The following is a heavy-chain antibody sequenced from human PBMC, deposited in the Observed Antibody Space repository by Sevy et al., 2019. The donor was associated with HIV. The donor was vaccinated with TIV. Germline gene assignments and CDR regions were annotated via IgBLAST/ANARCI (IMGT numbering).Heavy chain of an antibody. CDR2: IYYSGSA. V-gene: IGHV4-31*03. CDR1: GGSISSGGYY. J-gene: IGHJ4*02. Sequence: SETLSLTCTVSGGSISSGGYYWSWIRQHPGKGLEWIGYIYYSGSAYYNPSLKSRVTISVDTCKNQFSLKLSSVTAADTAVYYCAREGPWSNYSDYWGQGPLVTVSS. CDR3: AREGPWSNYSDY. D-gene: IGHD3-3*01.